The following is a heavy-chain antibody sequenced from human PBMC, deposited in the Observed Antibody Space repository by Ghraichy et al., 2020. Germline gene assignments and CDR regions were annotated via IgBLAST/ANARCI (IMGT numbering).Heavy chain of an antibody. V-gene: IGHV1-18*01. Sequence: ASVKVSCKASGYTFTSYGISWVRQAPGQGPEWMGWISTYNGNTDYAEKLQGRVTMTTDTSTRTAYMELRSLRSDDTAVYYCAKTEESGMTSPYFYYGFDVWGQGTTVTVSS. CDR2: ISTYNGNT. CDR3: AKTEESGMTSPYFYYGFDV. CDR1: GYTFTSYG. D-gene: IGHD2-21*02. J-gene: IGHJ6*02.